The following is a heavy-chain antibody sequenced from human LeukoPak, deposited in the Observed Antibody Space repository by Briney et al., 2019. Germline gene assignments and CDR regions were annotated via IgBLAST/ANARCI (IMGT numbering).Heavy chain of an antibody. Sequence: SETLSLTCTVSGGSISGSISSYYWNWIRQPPGKGLEWIGYIYYSGSTNYNPSLKSRVTISVDTSKNQFSLKMTSVTAADTAVYYCARKGWSPRYYYMDVWGKGTTVIVSS. CDR2: IYYSGST. CDR1: GGSISGSISSYY. V-gene: IGHV4-61*01. CDR3: ARKGWSPRYYYMDV. J-gene: IGHJ6*03. D-gene: IGHD2-15*01.